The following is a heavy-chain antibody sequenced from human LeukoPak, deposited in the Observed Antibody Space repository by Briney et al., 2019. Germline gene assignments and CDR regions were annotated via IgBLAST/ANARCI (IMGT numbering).Heavy chain of an antibody. CDR3: ATLSSSWPHDAFDI. CDR1: GFTFSSYG. V-gene: IGHV3-33*01. J-gene: IGHJ3*02. D-gene: IGHD6-13*01. CDR2: IWYDGSDK. Sequence: GRSLRLSCAASGFTFSSYGMHWVRQAPGKGLEWVAVIWYDGSDKYYADSVKGRFTISRDNSKNTLYLQMNSLRAEDTAVYYCATLSSSWPHDAFDIWGQGTMVTVSS.